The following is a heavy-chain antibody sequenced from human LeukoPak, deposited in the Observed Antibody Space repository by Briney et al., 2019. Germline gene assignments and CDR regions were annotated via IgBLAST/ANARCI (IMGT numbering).Heavy chain of an antibody. CDR1: GGSISSYY. Sequence: SETLSLTCTVSGGSISSYYWSWIRQPAGKGLEWIGYIYYSGSTNYNPSLKSRVTISVDTSKNQFSLKLSSVTAADTAVYYCARSYYDSSDYYFTSWGQGILVTVSS. V-gene: IGHV4-59*08. CDR2: IYYSGST. J-gene: IGHJ4*02. CDR3: ARSYYDSSDYYFTS. D-gene: IGHD3-22*01.